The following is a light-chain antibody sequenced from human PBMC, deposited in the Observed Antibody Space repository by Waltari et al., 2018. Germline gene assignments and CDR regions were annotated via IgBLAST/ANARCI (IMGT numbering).Light chain of an antibody. J-gene: IGLJ3*02. Sequence: SFELTQPPSVSVSPGQTARITCSADALAKQYAYWYQQKAGQAPLVVRYKDSERPSGIPERFSGSSSGTTVTLTISGVQAEDEADYYCQAADNSGTLNWVFGGGTKLTVL. CDR1: ALAKQY. CDR3: QAADNSGTLNWV. CDR2: KDS. V-gene: IGLV3-25*03.